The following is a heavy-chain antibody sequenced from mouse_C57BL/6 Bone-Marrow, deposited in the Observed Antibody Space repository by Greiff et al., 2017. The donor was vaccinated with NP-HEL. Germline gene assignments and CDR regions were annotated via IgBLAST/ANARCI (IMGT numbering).Heavy chain of an antibody. D-gene: IGHD1-1*01. CDR2: INPYNGGT. CDR3: AGGILLLDY. V-gene: IGHV1-19*01. J-gene: IGHJ2*01. Sequence: VQLKQSGPVLVKPGASVKMSCKASGYTFTDYYMNWVKQSHGKSLEWIGVINPYNGGTSYNQKFKGKATLTVDKSSSTAYMELNSLTSEDSAVYYCAGGILLLDYWGQGTTLTVSS. CDR1: GYTFTDYY.